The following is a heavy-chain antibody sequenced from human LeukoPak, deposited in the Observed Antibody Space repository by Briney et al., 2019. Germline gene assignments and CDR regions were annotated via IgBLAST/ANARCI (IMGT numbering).Heavy chain of an antibody. CDR3: AGAIGLPVSHY. CDR2: IIPILGIA. CDR1: GGTFSSYA. Sequence: ASVKVSCKASGGTFSSYAISWVRQAPGQGLEWVGRIIPILGIANYAQRFQGRVTITADKSTSTAYMELSSLRSEDTAVYYCAGAIGLPVSHYWGQGTLATVSS. D-gene: IGHD3/OR15-3a*01. J-gene: IGHJ4*02. V-gene: IGHV1-69*04.